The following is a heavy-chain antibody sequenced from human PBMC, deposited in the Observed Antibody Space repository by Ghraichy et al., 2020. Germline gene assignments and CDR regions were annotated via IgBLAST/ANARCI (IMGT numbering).Heavy chain of an antibody. CDR1: GFVFRSYW. V-gene: IGHV3-7*03. J-gene: IGHJ4*02. D-gene: IGHD5-18*01. CDR3: ARDRAMDDY. Sequence: GGSLRLSCAGSGFVFRSYWMTWVRQTPGKGLEWVANINQDGSEENYVNSVKGRFTISRDNAQNSLYLQMNSLRVEDTALYYCARDRAMDDYWGQGTLVTVSS. CDR2: INQDGSEE.